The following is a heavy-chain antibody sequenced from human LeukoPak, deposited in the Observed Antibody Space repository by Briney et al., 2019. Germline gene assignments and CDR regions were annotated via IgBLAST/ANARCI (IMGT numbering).Heavy chain of an antibody. CDR2: IWYDGSNK. J-gene: IGHJ4*02. Sequence: PGRSLRLSCAASGFTFSSYGMHWVRQDPGKGLEWVAVIWYDGSNKYYADSVKGRFTISRDNSKNTLYLQMNSLRAEDTAVYYCAKADSVRYFDWLSNWGQGTLVTVSS. D-gene: IGHD3-9*01. V-gene: IGHV3-33*06. CDR3: AKADSVRYFDWLSN. CDR1: GFTFSSYG.